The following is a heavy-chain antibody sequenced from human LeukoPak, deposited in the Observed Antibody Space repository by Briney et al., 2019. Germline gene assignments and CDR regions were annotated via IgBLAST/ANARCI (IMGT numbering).Heavy chain of an antibody. V-gene: IGHV4-38-2*02. CDR1: GYSISSGYY. Sequence: SETLSLTCTVSGYSISSGYYWGWIRQPPGKGLEWIGSIYHSGSTYYNPSLKSRVTISVDTSKNQFSLQLNSVTPKDTAVYYCARTDDSSGYYDGLYYFDYWGQGTLVTVSS. CDR2: IYHSGST. CDR3: ARTDDSSGYYDGLYYFDY. D-gene: IGHD3-22*01. J-gene: IGHJ4*02.